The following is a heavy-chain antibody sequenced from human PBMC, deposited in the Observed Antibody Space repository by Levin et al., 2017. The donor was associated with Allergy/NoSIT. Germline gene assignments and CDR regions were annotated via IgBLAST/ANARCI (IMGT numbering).Heavy chain of an antibody. CDR1: GFTFSSYW. Sequence: PGGSLRLSCAASGFTFSSYWMHWVRQAPGKGLVWVSRINSDGSSTSYADSVKGRFTISRDNAKNTLYLQMNSLRAEDTAVYYCARGGHTYSSSWNLEFDYWGQGTLVTVSS. V-gene: IGHV3-74*01. CDR2: INSDGSST. J-gene: IGHJ4*02. CDR3: ARGGHTYSSSWNLEFDY. D-gene: IGHD6-13*01.